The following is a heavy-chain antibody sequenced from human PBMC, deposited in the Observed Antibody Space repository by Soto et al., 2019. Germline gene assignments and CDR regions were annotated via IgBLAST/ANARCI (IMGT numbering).Heavy chain of an antibody. D-gene: IGHD3-10*01. V-gene: IGHV1-18*01. Sequence: QVHLVQSGAEVKKPGASVKVSCKVSGYTFINYGISWVRQAPGQGLEWMGWISTYNGNTNYAQKFQGRVTMTTDTSTTTAYMELRSLRSDDTAVYYCARDYGSGTAFDYWGQGTLVTVSS. CDR3: ARDYGSGTAFDY. J-gene: IGHJ4*02. CDR2: ISTYNGNT. CDR1: GYTFINYG.